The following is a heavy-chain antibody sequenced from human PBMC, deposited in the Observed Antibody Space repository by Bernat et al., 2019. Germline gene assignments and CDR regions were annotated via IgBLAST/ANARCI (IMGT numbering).Heavy chain of an antibody. CDR2: INSDGSGT. V-gene: IGHV3-74*01. J-gene: IGHJ6*02. Sequence: EVQLVESGGGLVQPGGSLRLSCAASGFTFSSYWMHWVRQAPGKGLVWVSRINSDGSGTRYADSVEGRFTISRDNAKNTLYLQMNSLRAEDTAVYYCAREFVTVFGVNYYQYGMDVWGQGTTVTVSS. CDR3: AREFVTVFGVNYYQYGMDV. D-gene: IGHD3-3*01. CDR1: GFTFSSYW.